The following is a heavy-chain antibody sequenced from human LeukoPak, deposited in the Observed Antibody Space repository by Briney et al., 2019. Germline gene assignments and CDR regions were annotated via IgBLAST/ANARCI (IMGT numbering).Heavy chain of an antibody. CDR1: GFSFSNYE. J-gene: IGHJ2*01. D-gene: IGHD1-26*01. V-gene: IGHV3-48*03. CDR3: ARELGARYFDL. Sequence: PGGSLRLSCAASGFSFSNYEMNWVRQAPGKGLEWVSYTSTSGSRFSYGDSVKGRFTISRDNAKESLYLQMNSLRGEGTAIYYCARELGARYFDLWGRGTLVTVSS. CDR2: TSTSGSRF.